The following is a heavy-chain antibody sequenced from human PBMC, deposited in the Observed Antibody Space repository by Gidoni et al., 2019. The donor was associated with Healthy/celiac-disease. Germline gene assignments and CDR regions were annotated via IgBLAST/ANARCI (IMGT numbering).Heavy chain of an antibody. Sequence: QVQLVESGGGVVQPGRSLRLSCAASGFTFSSYAMHWVRQAPGKGLEGVGIISYDGSNKYYADAVKGRFTISRDNSKNTLYLQMNSLRAEDTAVYYCARDLFPARRRLEAINWFDPWGQGTLVTVSS. J-gene: IGHJ5*02. CDR3: ARDLFPARRRLEAINWFDP. CDR2: ISYDGSNK. V-gene: IGHV3-30-3*01. CDR1: GFTFSSYA. D-gene: IGHD6-6*01.